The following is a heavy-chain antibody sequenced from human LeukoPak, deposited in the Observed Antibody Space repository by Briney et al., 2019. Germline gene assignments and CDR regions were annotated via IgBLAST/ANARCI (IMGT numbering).Heavy chain of an antibody. CDR3: ARDLGDGYSSGYFDY. J-gene: IGHJ4*02. CDR1: GGSINNFY. D-gene: IGHD5-24*01. CDR2: ISYSGDT. Sequence: SETLSLTCTVSGGSINNFYWSWIRQPPGKGLEWIGYISYSGDTDYNPSLKSQVTISVDTSKNQFSLKLNSVTAADTAVYYCARDLGDGYSSGYFDYWGQGTLVTVSS. V-gene: IGHV4-59*08.